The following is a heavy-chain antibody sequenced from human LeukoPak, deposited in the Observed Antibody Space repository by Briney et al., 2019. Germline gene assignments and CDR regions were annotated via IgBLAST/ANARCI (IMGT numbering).Heavy chain of an antibody. CDR3: ARDTLGEGEDANYAVYYFDY. Sequence: GGSLRLSCAASGFTFSSYWMHWVRQAPGKGLVWVSRINSDGSSTSYADSVKGRFTTSRDNGKNSLDLQMNSLRADDTAFYYCARDTLGEGEDANYAVYYFDYWGQGTVVTVSS. J-gene: IGHJ4*02. D-gene: IGHD4/OR15-4a*01. CDR1: GFTFSSYW. V-gene: IGHV3-74*01. CDR2: INSDGSST.